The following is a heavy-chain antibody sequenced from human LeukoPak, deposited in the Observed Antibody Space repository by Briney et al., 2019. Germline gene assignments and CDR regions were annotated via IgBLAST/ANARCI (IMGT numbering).Heavy chain of an antibody. CDR1: GGSFSGYY. J-gene: IGHJ4*02. CDR3: ASLLRRDY. CDR2: INHSGST. V-gene: IGHV4-34*01. D-gene: IGHD3-3*01. Sequence: PSETLSLTCAVYGGSFSGYYWSWIRQPPGKGLGWIGEINHSGSTNYNPSLKSRVTISVDTSKNQFSLKLSSVTAADTAVYYCASLLRRDYWGQGTLVTVSS.